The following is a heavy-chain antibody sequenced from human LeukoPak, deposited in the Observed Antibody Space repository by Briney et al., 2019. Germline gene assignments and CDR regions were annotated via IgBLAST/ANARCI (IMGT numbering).Heavy chain of an antibody. CDR1: GFTFSSYA. J-gene: IGHJ4*02. CDR3: AKDVSIGAAGRPEGSDY. Sequence: PGGSLRLSCAASGFTFSSYAMSWVRLTPGKGLEWVSGISSSGDKTYYAESAGDRFTISRDNSKNTLYLQMNSLRVEDTAVYYCAKDVSIGAAGRPEGSDYWGQETLVTVSS. CDR2: ISSSGDKT. D-gene: IGHD6-13*01. V-gene: IGHV3-23*01.